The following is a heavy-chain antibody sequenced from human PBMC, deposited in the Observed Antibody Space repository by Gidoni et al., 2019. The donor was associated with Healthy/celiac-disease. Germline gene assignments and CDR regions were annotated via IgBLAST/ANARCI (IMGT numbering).Heavy chain of an antibody. D-gene: IGHD2-8*01. J-gene: IGHJ4*02. CDR3: ARDTYAPEFDY. CDR1: GFTFSSYS. CDR2: ISSSSSYI. Sequence: EVQLVESGGGLVKPGGYLRPSCAASGFTFSSYSMNWVRQAPGKGLAGVSSISSSSSYIYYADAGKGRFTISRDNAKNALYLQMNSLRAEDTAVYYCARDTYAPEFDYWGQGTLVTVSS. V-gene: IGHV3-21*01.